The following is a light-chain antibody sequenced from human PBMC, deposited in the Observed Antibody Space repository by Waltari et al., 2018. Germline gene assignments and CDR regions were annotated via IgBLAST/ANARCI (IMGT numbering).Light chain of an antibody. CDR2: AAS. CDR1: QSVSSN. V-gene: IGKV3-15*01. Sequence: EIVMTQSPATLSVSPGDRATLSCRASQSVSSNLAWYQQLPGQAPRLLIYAASTRATGVPARFSGSGSGTDFTLTISSLQSEDFAVYYCQQYNGWPRTFGQGTKVEI. CDR3: QQYNGWPRT. J-gene: IGKJ1*01.